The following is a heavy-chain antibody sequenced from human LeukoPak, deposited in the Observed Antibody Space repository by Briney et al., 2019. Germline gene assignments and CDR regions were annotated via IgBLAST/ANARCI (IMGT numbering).Heavy chain of an antibody. CDR2: IVVGSGNT. J-gene: IGHJ4*02. CDR3: AAVYGYYDSSGYLDY. D-gene: IGHD3-22*01. CDR1: GFTFTSSA. Sequence: GTSVKVSCKASGFTFTSSAVQWVRQARGQRLEWIGWIVVGSGNTNYAQKFQERVTITRDMSTSTAYMELSSLRSEDTAVYYCAAVYGYYDSSGYLDYWGQGTLVTVSS. V-gene: IGHV1-58*01.